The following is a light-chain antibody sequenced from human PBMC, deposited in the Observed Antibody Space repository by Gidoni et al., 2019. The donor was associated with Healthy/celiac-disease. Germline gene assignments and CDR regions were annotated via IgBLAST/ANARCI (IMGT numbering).Light chain of an antibody. CDR3: QHRSNWPRT. CDR1: QSVSSY. CDR2: DAS. V-gene: IGKV3-11*01. Sequence: EIVLTQSPATLSLSPGERATLSCRASQSVSSYLAWYQQKPGQAPRLLIYDASNRATGIQARFSGSWSGTDFTLTIISLEPEDFAVYYCQHRSNWPRTFGQGTKVEIK. J-gene: IGKJ1*01.